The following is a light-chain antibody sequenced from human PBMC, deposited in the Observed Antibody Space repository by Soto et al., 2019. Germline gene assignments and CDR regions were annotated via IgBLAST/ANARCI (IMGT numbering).Light chain of an antibody. CDR3: QSYDSSLSGSRV. Sequence: QSALTQPPSVSGAPGQRVTISCTGSSSNIGAGYDVHWYQQLPGTAPKPLIYDNTNRPSGVPDRFSGSRSGTSAPLAITGLQTEDEADYYCQSYDSSLSGSRVFGTGTKVTVL. CDR1: SSNIGAGYD. V-gene: IGLV1-40*01. CDR2: DNT. J-gene: IGLJ1*01.